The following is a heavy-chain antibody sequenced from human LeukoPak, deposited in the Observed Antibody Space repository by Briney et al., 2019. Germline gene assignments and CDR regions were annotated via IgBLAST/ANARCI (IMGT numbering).Heavy chain of an antibody. Sequence: PGGSLRLSCAASGFTFSNYMNWVRQAPGKGLEWVSVIYSGGSTYYADSAKGRFTISRDNSKNTLYLQMNTLRAEDTAVYYCARRYSSGWWIDYWGQGTLVTVSS. D-gene: IGHD6-19*01. J-gene: IGHJ4*02. CDR2: IYSGGST. CDR1: GFTFSNY. CDR3: ARRYSSGWWIDY. V-gene: IGHV3-53*01.